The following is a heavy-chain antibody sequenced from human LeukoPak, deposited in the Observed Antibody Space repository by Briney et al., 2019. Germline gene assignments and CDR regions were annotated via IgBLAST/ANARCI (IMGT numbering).Heavy chain of an antibody. Sequence: GGSLRLSCAASGFTFRSYAMSWVRQAPGQGLEWDSIIYASGASTNYADSVRGRFTTFRDNSNNMVYLQMNSLRAEDTAVYYCATDFEQDSWSGHSDWGQGTLVTVSS. J-gene: IGHJ4*02. CDR3: ATDFEQDSWSGHSD. CDR2: IYASGAST. CDR1: GFTFRSYA. V-gene: IGHV3-23*01. D-gene: IGHD3-3*01.